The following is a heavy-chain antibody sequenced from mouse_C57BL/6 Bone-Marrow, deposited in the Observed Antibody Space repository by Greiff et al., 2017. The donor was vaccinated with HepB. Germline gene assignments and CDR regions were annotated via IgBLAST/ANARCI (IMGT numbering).Heavy chain of an antibody. V-gene: IGHV1-15*01. CDR1: GYTFTDYE. CDR3: TRSLYSNYGY. CDR2: IDPETGGT. J-gene: IGHJ2*01. Sequence: QLQQSGAELVRPGASVTLSCKASGYTFTDYEMHWVKQTPVHGLEWIGAIDPETGGTAYNQKFKGKAILTADKSSSTAYMELRSLTSEDSAVYYCTRSLYSNYGYWGKGTTLTVSS. D-gene: IGHD2-5*01.